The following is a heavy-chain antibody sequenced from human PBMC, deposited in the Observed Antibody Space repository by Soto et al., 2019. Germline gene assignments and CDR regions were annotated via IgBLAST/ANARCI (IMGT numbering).Heavy chain of an antibody. J-gene: IGHJ4*02. CDR3: ARDTPPTDY. CDR1: GYTFTSYH. Sequence: QVQLVQSGAEVKKPGASVKVSCKTSGYTFTSYHISWVRQAPGQGLEWMGWISAYNTNTNYAQKFQGRVNMTTDTLPSTAYMELRSLRSDDTAVYYCARDTPPTDYWGQGTLVTVSS. V-gene: IGHV1-18*01. CDR2: ISAYNTNT.